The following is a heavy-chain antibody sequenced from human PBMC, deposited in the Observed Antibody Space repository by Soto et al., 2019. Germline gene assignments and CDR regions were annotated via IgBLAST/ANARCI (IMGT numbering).Heavy chain of an antibody. CDR2: IDYSGST. CDR1: GDSISSGGYY. D-gene: IGHD6-13*01. J-gene: IGHJ4*02. Sequence: VQLQESGPGLVKPSQTLSLTCSVSGDSISSGGYYWSWIRQHPGKGLEWVGYIDYSGSTYYNSSXKXRLTISADRSKNQFSLKLRSVTAADTAVYYCARVTPAAGTPYWGQGTLVTVSS. CDR3: ARVTPAAGTPY. V-gene: IGHV4-31*03.